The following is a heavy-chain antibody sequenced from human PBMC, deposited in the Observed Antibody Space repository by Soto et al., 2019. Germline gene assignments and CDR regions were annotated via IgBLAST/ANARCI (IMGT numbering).Heavy chain of an antibody. D-gene: IGHD3-10*01. V-gene: IGHV3-7*04. CDR3: ARMDRLWFGEMIDAFDI. CDR1: GFTFSSYW. CDR2: IKQDGSEK. J-gene: IGHJ3*02. Sequence: PGGSLRLSCAASGFTFSSYWMSWVRQAPGKGLEWVANIKQDGSEKYYVDSVKGRFTISRDNAENSLYLQMNSLRAEDTAVYYRARMDRLWFGEMIDAFDIWGQGTMVTVSS.